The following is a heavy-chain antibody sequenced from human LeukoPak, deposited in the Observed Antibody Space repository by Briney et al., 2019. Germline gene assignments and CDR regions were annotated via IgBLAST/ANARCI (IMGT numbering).Heavy chain of an antibody. Sequence: SGGSLRLSCAASGFTFSSYAMSWVRQAPGKGLEWVSAISGSGGSTYYADSVKGRFTISRDNSKNTLYLQMNSLRAEDTAVYYCAKNNPSITMIVVVPQDYWGQGTLVTVSS. CDR2: ISGSGGST. J-gene: IGHJ4*02. CDR3: AKNNPSITMIVVVPQDY. CDR1: GFTFSSYA. V-gene: IGHV3-23*01. D-gene: IGHD3-22*01.